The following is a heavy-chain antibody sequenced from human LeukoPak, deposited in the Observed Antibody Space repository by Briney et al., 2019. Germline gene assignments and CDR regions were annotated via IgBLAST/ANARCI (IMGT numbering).Heavy chain of an antibody. CDR1: GGSISSHY. D-gene: IGHD2-2*01. CDR2: IYYSGST. CDR3: ATCSSTSCYDFGYFDL. V-gene: IGHV4-59*11. J-gene: IGHJ2*01. Sequence: PSETLSLTCTVSGGSISSHYWSWIRQPPGKGLEWIGYIYYSGSTNYNPSLKSRVTISVDTSKNQFSLKLSSVTAADTAVYYCATCSSTSCYDFGYFDLWGRGTLVTVSS.